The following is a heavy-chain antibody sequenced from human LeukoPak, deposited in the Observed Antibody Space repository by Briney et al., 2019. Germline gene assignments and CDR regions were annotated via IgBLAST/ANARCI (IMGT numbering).Heavy chain of an antibody. CDR2: IYHSGST. Sequence: PSETLSLTCAVSGGSISSGGYSWSWIRQPPGKGLEWIGYIYHSGSTYYNPSLKSRVTISVDRSKTQFSLKLSSVTAADTAVYYCARGTVTTWGGFDPWGQGTLVTVSS. D-gene: IGHD4-11*01. V-gene: IGHV4-30-2*01. CDR3: ARGTVTTWGGFDP. J-gene: IGHJ5*02. CDR1: GGSISSGGYS.